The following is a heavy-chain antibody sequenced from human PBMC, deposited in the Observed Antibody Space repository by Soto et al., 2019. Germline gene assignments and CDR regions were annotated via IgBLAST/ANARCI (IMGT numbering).Heavy chain of an antibody. Sequence: EVQLVESGGGLVKPGGSLRVSCAASGFSFTSYTMNWVRQAPGKGLEWVASISAGGRSIYYADSLKGRSTVSRDNAKCSLYLQMNSLRADDTAVYYCARSTPGNPFDIWGQGTMVTVSS. J-gene: IGHJ3*02. CDR1: GFSFTSYT. D-gene: IGHD3-10*01. CDR3: ARSTPGNPFDI. CDR2: ISAGGRSI. V-gene: IGHV3-21*01.